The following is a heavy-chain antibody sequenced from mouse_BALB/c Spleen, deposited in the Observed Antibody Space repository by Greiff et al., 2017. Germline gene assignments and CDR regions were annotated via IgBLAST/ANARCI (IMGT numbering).Heavy chain of an antibody. J-gene: IGHJ4*01. CDR2: INPYNDGT. D-gene: IGHD1-1*01. Sequence: VQLKQSGPELVKPGASVKMSCKASGYTFTSYVMHWVKQKPGQGLEWIGYINPYNDGTKYNEKFKGKATLTSDKSSSTAYMELSSLTSEDSAVYYCARATTVVDYYAMDYWGQGTSVTVSS. CDR3: ARATTVVDYYAMDY. V-gene: IGHV1-14*01. CDR1: GYTFTSYV.